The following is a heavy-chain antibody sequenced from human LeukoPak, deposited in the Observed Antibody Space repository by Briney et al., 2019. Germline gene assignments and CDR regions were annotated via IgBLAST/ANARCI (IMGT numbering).Heavy chain of an antibody. CDR3: ARPDYGDYEPRRLLVY. V-gene: IGHV3-21*01. Sequence: GGSLRLSCAASGFTFSSYAMSWVRQAPGKGLEWVSSISSSSSYIYYADSVKGRFTISRDNAKNSLYLQMNSLRAEDTAVYYCARPDYGDYEPRRLLVYWGQGTLVTVSS. CDR1: GFTFSSYA. D-gene: IGHD4-17*01. J-gene: IGHJ4*02. CDR2: ISSSSSYI.